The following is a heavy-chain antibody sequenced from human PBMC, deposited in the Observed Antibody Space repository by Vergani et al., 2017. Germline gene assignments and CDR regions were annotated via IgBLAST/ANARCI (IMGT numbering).Heavy chain of an antibody. Sequence: QVQLVQSGAEVKKPGSSVKVSCKASGGTFSSYAISWVRQAPGQGLEWMGRIIPILGIANYAQKFQGRVTITAHKSTSTAYMELSSLRSEDTAVYYCAREDMDTAYGMDVWGQGTTVTVSS. J-gene: IGHJ6*02. CDR1: GGTFSSYA. CDR2: IIPILGIA. V-gene: IGHV1-69*04. CDR3: AREDMDTAYGMDV. D-gene: IGHD5-18*01.